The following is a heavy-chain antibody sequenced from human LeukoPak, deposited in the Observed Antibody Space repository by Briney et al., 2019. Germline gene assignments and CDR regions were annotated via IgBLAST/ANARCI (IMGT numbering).Heavy chain of an antibody. V-gene: IGHV4-59*01. Sequence: SETLSLTXTVSGGSIRSYYWSWIRQPPGKGLEWIGYIYYSGSTNYNPSLKSRVTISVDTSKNQFSLKLSSVTSADTAVYYCAREASSSWYANFDYWGQGTLVTVSS. CDR1: GGSIRSYY. J-gene: IGHJ4*02. CDR3: AREASSSWYANFDY. CDR2: IYYSGST. D-gene: IGHD6-13*01.